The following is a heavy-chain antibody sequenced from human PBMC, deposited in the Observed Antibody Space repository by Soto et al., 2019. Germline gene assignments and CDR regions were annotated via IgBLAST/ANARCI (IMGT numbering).Heavy chain of an antibody. CDR1: GFTFSDYY. V-gene: IGHV3-11*03. CDR2: ISSGGDNT. J-gene: IGHJ3*02. D-gene: IGHD3-22*01. Sequence: GGSLRLFCAASGFTFSDYYMSWVRQAPGKGLEWVSAISSGGDNTHYADSVKGRFTITRDNSKNMLYLEMNSLTVEDTAVYYCVRRAQYFDGTGFHAFDIWGQGTRVTVSS. CDR3: VRRAQYFDGTGFHAFDI.